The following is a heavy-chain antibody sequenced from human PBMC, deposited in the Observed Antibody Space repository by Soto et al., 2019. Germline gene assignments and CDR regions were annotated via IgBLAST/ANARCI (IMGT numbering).Heavy chain of an antibody. CDR3: ARDGIVVVPAATLPWFDP. V-gene: IGHV3-33*01. J-gene: IGHJ5*02. D-gene: IGHD2-2*01. Sequence: PGGSLRLSCAASGFTFSSYGMHWVRQAPGKGLEWVAVIWYDGSNKCYADSVKGRFTISRDNSKNTLYLQMNSLRAEDTAVYYCARDGIVVVPAATLPWFDPWGQGTLVTVSS. CDR1: GFTFSSYG. CDR2: IWYDGSNK.